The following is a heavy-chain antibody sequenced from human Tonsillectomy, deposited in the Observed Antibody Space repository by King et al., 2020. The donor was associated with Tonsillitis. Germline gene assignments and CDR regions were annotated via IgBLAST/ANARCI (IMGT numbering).Heavy chain of an antibody. CDR3: AKTPTVSDY. Sequence: VQLVESGGGLVQPGGSLSLSCAASGFTFSSYAMRWVRQAPGKGLEWVSGIRGSGGSTYYADSVKGRFTISRDNSKNTLYLQLNSLRAEDTAVYYCAKTPTVSDYWGKGTRVTVSA. D-gene: IGHD1-14*01. J-gene: IGHJ4*02. CDR2: IRGSGGST. CDR1: GFTFSSYA. V-gene: IGHV3-23*04.